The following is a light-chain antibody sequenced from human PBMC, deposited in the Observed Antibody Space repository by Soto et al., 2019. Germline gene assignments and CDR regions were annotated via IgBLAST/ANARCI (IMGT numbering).Light chain of an antibody. CDR3: QQYHDWPPIT. J-gene: IGKJ3*01. Sequence: EIVMTQSPATLFVSPGERATLSCRASQTVSDDLALYQQKPGQAPSLLIYDASTRATDIPARFSGGGSGTDFTPATRSLQSEDSIINYCQQYHDWPPITFGPGTKVNI. CDR2: DAS. V-gene: IGKV3-15*01. CDR1: QTVSDD.